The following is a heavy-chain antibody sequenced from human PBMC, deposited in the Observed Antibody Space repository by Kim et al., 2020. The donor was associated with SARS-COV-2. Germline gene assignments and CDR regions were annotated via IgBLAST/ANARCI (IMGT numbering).Heavy chain of an antibody. CDR3: AKGVYSSARNNWFDP. J-gene: IGHJ5*02. CDR1: GFTFSSYA. D-gene: IGHD6-19*01. CDR2: ISGSGDNT. V-gene: IGHV3-23*01. Sequence: GGSLRLSCAASGFTFSSYAMSWVRQAPGKGLEWVSSISGSGDNTYYAGSVKGRFTISRDNSENTLCLQMNSLRAEDKAIYYCAKGVYSSARNNWFDPWGQGTLVTVSS.